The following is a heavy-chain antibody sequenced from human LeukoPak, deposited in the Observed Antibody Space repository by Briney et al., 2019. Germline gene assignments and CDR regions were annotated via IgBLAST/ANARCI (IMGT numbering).Heavy chain of an antibody. Sequence: ASVKVSCKASGYTFTSYYMHWVRQAPGQGLEWMGIINPSGGSTSYAQKFQGRVTMTRDMSTSTVYMELSSLRSEDTAVYYCARALCSGGSCYWDAFDIWGQGTMVTASS. J-gene: IGHJ3*02. CDR2: INPSGGST. CDR1: GYTFTSYY. CDR3: ARALCSGGSCYWDAFDI. D-gene: IGHD2-15*01. V-gene: IGHV1-46*01.